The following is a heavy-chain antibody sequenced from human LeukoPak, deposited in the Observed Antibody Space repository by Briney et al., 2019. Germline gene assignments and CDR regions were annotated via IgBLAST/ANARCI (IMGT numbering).Heavy chain of an antibody. CDR3: ARDSLGYCSGGSCYPGDWFDP. CDR2: IYTSGST. J-gene: IGHJ5*02. CDR1: GGSISSGSYY. D-gene: IGHD2-15*01. Sequence: PSQTLSLTCTVSGGSISSGSYYWSWIRQPAGKGLEWIGRIYTSGSTNYNPSLKSRVTISVDTSKNQFSLKLSSVTAADTAVYYCARDSLGYCSGGSCYPGDWFDPWGQGTLVTVSS. V-gene: IGHV4-61*02.